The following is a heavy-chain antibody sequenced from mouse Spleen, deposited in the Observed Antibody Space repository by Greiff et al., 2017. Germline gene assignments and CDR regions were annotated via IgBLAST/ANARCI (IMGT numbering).Heavy chain of an antibody. V-gene: IGHV5-15*01. J-gene: IGHJ4*01. Sequence: EVMLVESGGGLVQPGGSLKLSCAASGFTFSDYGMAWVRQAPGKGPEWVAFISNLAYSIYYADTVTGRFTISRENAKNTLYLEMSSLRSEDTAMYYCARHPVRRAMDYWGQGTSVTVSS. CDR2: ISNLAYSI. CDR3: ARHPVRRAMDY. D-gene: IGHD2-13*01. CDR1: GFTFSDYG.